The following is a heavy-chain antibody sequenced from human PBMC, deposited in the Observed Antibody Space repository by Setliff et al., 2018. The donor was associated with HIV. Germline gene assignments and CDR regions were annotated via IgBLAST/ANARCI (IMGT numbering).Heavy chain of an antibody. CDR1: GGSISSYY. J-gene: IGHJ4*02. D-gene: IGHD4-4*01. CDR2: IFYTGST. V-gene: IGHV4-59*08. Sequence: SETLSLTCTVSGGSISSYYWTWLRQFPGKGLEWIGFIFYTGSTTYSPSLNSRVTISVDTSKNQFSLKVTSVTAADTAVYYCGRQVPVPGVTVTPIDYWGQGTLVTVSS. CDR3: GRQVPVPGVTVTPIDY.